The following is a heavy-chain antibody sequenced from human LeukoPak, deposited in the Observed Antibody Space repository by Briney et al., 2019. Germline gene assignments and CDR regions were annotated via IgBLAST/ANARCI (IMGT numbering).Heavy chain of an antibody. CDR2: ISNSGST. V-gene: IGHV4-39*07. Sequence: SETLSLTCTVSGGSISSSSHYWGWIRQLPGKGLEWIGSISNSGSTYYNPSLKSRVTISVDTSNNQFSLKLSSVTAADTAVYYCATTTIRLGYWGQGTLVTVSS. CDR1: GGSISSSSHY. J-gene: IGHJ4*02. D-gene: IGHD1-26*01. CDR3: ATTTIRLGY.